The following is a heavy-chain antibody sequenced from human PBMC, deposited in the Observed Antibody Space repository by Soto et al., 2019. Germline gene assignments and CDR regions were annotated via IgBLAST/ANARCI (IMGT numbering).Heavy chain of an antibody. CDR2: IYPGDSDT. Sequence: PWLPMRVSCQGAGYSITSYWIGWVRKMPGKGLEWMGIIYPGDSDTRYSPSFQGQVTISADKSISTAYLQWSSLKASDTAMYYCATLPDHSSSSDYWGQGTLVTVSS. J-gene: IGHJ4*02. CDR1: GYSITSYW. D-gene: IGHD6-6*01. CDR3: ATLPDHSSSSDY. V-gene: IGHV5-51*01.